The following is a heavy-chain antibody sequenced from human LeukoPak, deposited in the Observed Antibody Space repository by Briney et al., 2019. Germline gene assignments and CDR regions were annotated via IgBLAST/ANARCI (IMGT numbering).Heavy chain of an antibody. V-gene: IGHV4-39*07. J-gene: IGHJ5*02. CDR1: GGSISSSSYY. Sequence: KPSETLSLTCTVSGGSISSSSYYWGWIRQPPGKGLEWIGSIYYSGSTYYNPSLKSRVTISVDTSKNQFSLKLSSVTAADTAVYYCARDQGRSSGWYWFDPWGQGTLVTVSS. CDR3: ARDQGRSSGWYWFDP. D-gene: IGHD6-19*01. CDR2: IYYSGST.